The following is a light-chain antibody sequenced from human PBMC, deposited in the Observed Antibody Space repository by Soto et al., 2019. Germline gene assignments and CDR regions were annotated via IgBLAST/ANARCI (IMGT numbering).Light chain of an antibody. J-gene: IGKJ4*02. CDR3: QQYGSSPPR. CDR1: QSISSSN. V-gene: IGKV3-20*01. Sequence: EIVLTQSPGTLCLSPVERSTLSCISSQSISSSNLAWYQQKPGQAPRLLIYGASSRATGIPDRFSGSGSGTDFTLTIRRLEPEDFAVYYCQQYGSSPPRFGGGTKVDIK. CDR2: GAS.